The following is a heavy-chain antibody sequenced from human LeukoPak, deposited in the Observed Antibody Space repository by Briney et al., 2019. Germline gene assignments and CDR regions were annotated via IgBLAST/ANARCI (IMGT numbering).Heavy chain of an antibody. CDR1: GFTFSSYS. J-gene: IGHJ4*02. CDR3: ASLSTAVVTSYYFDY. D-gene: IGHD4-23*01. CDR2: ISSSSSYI. V-gene: IGHV3-21*01. Sequence: GGSLRLSCAASGFTFSSYSMNWVRQAPGKGLEWVSSISSSSSYIYYADSVEGRFTISRDNAKNSLYLQMNSLRAEDTAVYYCASLSTAVVTSYYFDYWGQGTLVTVSS.